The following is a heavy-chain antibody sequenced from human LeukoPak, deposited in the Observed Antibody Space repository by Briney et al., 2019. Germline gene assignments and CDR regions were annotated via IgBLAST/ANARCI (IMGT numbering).Heavy chain of an antibody. Sequence: PGGSLRLSCAASGFTFSSYWMHWVRQAPRKGLVWVSRINTDGSSTTYADSVKGRFTISRDNAKNTLYLQMNSLRDEDTAVYYCARDLGYYYMDVWGKGTTVTVSS. CDR1: GFTFSSYW. V-gene: IGHV3-74*01. D-gene: IGHD3-10*01. J-gene: IGHJ6*03. CDR3: ARDLGYYYMDV. CDR2: INTDGSST.